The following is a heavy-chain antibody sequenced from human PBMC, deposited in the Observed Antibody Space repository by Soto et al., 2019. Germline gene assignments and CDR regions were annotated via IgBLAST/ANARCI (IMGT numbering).Heavy chain of an antibody. J-gene: IGHJ4*02. CDR1: WYSFTSYW. Sequence: GASLKISCKVSWYSFTSYWIGWVRQRPGKGLEWMGIIYPGDSDTRYSPSFQGQVTISADKSISTAYLQWSSLKASDTAMYYCARPQGITGNPGYFDYWRQGTLVTVSS. V-gene: IGHV5-51*01. D-gene: IGHD1-20*01. CDR3: ARPQGITGNPGYFDY. CDR2: IYPGDSDT.